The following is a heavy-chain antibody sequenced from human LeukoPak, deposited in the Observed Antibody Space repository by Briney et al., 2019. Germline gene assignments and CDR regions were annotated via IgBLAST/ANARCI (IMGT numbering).Heavy chain of an antibody. J-gene: IGHJ4*02. CDR1: GFTFSSYG. V-gene: IGHV3-30*18. CDR2: ISYDGSKK. D-gene: IGHD5-24*01. CDR3: AKDGALRDGCFDY. Sequence: GRSLRLSCAASGFTFSSYGMHWVRQAPGKGLEWVAVISYDGSKKYYADSVKGRFTISRDNSKNTLYLQMNSLRAEDTAVYYCAKDGALRDGCFDYWGQGTLVTVSS.